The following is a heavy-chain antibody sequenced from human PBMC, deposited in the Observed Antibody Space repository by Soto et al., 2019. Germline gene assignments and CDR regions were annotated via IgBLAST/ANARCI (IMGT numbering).Heavy chain of an antibody. D-gene: IGHD6-6*01. Sequence: QVQLVQSGAEVKKPGASVKVSCKASGYTFTGYSMHWVRQAPGQGLEWMGWINPNSGGTNYAQKFQGRVTMTGDTSTSTAYMGLSRLRSDDTAVYSCAREGLYGSSRWYFDLWGRGTLVTVSS. CDR2: INPNSGGT. CDR3: AREGLYGSSRWYFDL. J-gene: IGHJ2*01. CDR1: GYTFTGYS. V-gene: IGHV1-2*02.